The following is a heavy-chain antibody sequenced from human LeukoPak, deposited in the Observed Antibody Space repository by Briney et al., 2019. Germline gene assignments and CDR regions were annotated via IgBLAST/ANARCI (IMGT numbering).Heavy chain of an antibody. V-gene: IGHV4-59*08. CDR1: GGSISSHY. J-gene: IGHJ6*03. CDR2: IYYSGST. CDR3: ARLVGPTYYYYLDG. Sequence: SETLSLTCTVSGGSISSHYWSWIRQPPGKGLEWIGYIYYSGSTNYNPSLKSRVTISVDTSKNQFSLKLSSVTAADAAVYYWARLVGPTYYYYLDGWGKGTTVTVS.